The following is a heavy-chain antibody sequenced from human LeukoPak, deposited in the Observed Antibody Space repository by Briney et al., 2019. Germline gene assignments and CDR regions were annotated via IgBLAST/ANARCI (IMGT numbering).Heavy chain of an antibody. V-gene: IGHV4-4*02. CDR3: ARAAGYYDSSGYFDY. CDR1: GGSISSSNW. CDR2: IYHSGST. D-gene: IGHD3-22*01. J-gene: IGHJ4*02. Sequence: SETLSLTCAVSGGSISSSNWWSWVRQPPGKGLEWIGEIYHSGSTNYNPSLKSRVTISVDKSKNQFSLKLSSVTAADTAVYYCARAAGYYDSSGYFDYWGQGTLVTVSS.